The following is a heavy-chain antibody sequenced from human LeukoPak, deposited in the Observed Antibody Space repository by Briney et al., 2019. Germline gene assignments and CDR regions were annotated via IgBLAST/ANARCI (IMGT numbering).Heavy chain of an antibody. CDR1: GGTFSSYA. Sequence: ASVKVSCKASGGTFSSYAISWVRKAPGQGLEWMGRIIPILGIANYAQKFQGRVTITADKSTSTAYMELSSLRSEDTAVYYCARDRADYVYYYYGMDVWGQGTTVTVSS. CDR3: ARDRADYVYYYYGMDV. D-gene: IGHD4-17*01. V-gene: IGHV1-69*04. J-gene: IGHJ6*02. CDR2: IIPILGIA.